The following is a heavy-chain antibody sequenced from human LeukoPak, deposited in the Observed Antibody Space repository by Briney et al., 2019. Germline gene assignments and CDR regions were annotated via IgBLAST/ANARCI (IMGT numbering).Heavy chain of an antibody. CDR3: ARARSLYYDILTGYEYDY. Sequence: SGKVSCKASGGTFSSYTISWVRQAPGQGLEWMGRIIPILGIANYAQKFQGRVTITADKSTSTAYMELSSLRSEDTAVYYCARARSLYYDILTGYEYDYWGQGTLVTVSS. CDR1: GGTFSSYT. J-gene: IGHJ4*02. D-gene: IGHD3-9*01. CDR2: IIPILGIA. V-gene: IGHV1-69*02.